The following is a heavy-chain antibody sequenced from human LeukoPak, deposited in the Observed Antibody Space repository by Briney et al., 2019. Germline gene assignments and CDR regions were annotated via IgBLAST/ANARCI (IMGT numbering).Heavy chain of an antibody. J-gene: IGHJ4*02. Sequence: ASVTVSCTASGGTFSGYAISWVRQAPGQGLEWMGGIIPIFGTANYAQKFQGRVTITADESTSTAYMELSSLRSEDTAVYYCATWKIVAVWGGTVDYWGQGTLVTVSS. CDR1: GGTFSGYA. CDR2: IIPIFGTA. V-gene: IGHV1-69*13. D-gene: IGHD2-2*01. CDR3: ATWKIVAVWGGTVDY.